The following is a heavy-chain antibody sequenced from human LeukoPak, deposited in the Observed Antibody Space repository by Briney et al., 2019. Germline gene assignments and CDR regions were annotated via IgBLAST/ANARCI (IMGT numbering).Heavy chain of an antibody. Sequence: GASVKVSCKASGYTFTGYYMHWVRQAPGQGLEWMGWMNPNSGNTGYAQKFQGRVTITRNTSISTAYMELSSLRSEDTAVYYCARVGYYGSGSYYLLDYWGQGTLVTVSS. D-gene: IGHD3-10*01. CDR2: MNPNSGNT. V-gene: IGHV1-8*03. CDR1: GYTFTGYY. CDR3: ARVGYYGSGSYYLLDY. J-gene: IGHJ4*02.